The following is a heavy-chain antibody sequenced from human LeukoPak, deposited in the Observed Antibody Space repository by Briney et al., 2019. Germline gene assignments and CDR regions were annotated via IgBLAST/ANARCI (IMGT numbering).Heavy chain of an antibody. D-gene: IGHD3-22*01. CDR3: ARTNYYDSSGYYI. J-gene: IGHJ4*02. CDR1: GYSISSGYD. V-gene: IGHV4-38-2*02. CDR2: ISQSGST. Sequence: SETLSLTCTVSGYSISSGYDWGWIRQAPGKRLEWLGSISQSGSTYDNPSLKSRVTLSVDTSKNQVSLKLSSVTAADTAVYYCARTNYYDSSGYYIWGQGTLVTVSS.